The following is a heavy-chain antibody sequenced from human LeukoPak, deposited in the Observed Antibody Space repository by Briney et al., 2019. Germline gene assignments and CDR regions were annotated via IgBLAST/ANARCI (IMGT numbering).Heavy chain of an antibody. D-gene: IGHD5-18*01. Sequence: GASVKVSCKASGYTFTGYYMHWVRQAPGQGLEWMGWINPNSGGTNYAQKFQGRVTMTRDTSISTAYMELSRLRSDDTAVYYCARVSAIQLWLYYFDYWGQGSLVTVSS. CDR2: INPNSGGT. J-gene: IGHJ4*02. CDR1: GYTFTGYY. V-gene: IGHV1-2*02. CDR3: ARVSAIQLWLYYFDY.